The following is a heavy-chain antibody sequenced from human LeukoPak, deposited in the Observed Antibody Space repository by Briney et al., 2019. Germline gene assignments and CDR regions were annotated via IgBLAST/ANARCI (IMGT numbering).Heavy chain of an antibody. V-gene: IGHV1-18*01. Sequence: ASVKVSCKASGYTFTSYAMHWVRQAPGQGLEWMGWISAYNGNTNYAQKLQGRVTMTTDTSTSTAYMELRSLRSDDTAVYYCARDQQIVVVPAASYYYYYGMDVWGQGTTVTVSS. J-gene: IGHJ6*02. CDR1: GYTFTSYA. D-gene: IGHD2-2*01. CDR3: ARDQQIVVVPAASYYYYYGMDV. CDR2: ISAYNGNT.